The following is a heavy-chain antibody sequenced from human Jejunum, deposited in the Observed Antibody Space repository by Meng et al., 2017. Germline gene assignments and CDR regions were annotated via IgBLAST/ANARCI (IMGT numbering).Heavy chain of an antibody. Sequence: QGQLVQSGSGVKKAGASVKVSCKASGYTFTNYGINWVRQAPGQGLEWMAWISADNGNAKYAQNLQDRVTLTTETSTTTAYMELRNLRSDDTAVYYCTRGGMTSETTFFLHWGQGTLVTVSS. CDR1: GYTFTNYG. D-gene: IGHD3-3*02. CDR3: TRGGMTSETTFFLH. CDR2: ISADNGNA. J-gene: IGHJ4*02. V-gene: IGHV1-18*01.